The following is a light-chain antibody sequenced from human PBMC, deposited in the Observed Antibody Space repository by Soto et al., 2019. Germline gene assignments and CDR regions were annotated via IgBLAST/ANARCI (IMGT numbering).Light chain of an antibody. V-gene: IGLV2-23*01. CDR3: YSYAGTSTWV. Sequence: QSALTQPASVSESPGQSIKISCTGTNNDVGNYKLVSWFQHHLGKAPKLIIYEGTKRPSGVSNRCSASQSGNTASLTISGLQAEDEADYYCYSYAGTSTWVFGGGTKLTVL. CDR1: NNDVGNYKL. CDR2: EGT. J-gene: IGLJ3*02.